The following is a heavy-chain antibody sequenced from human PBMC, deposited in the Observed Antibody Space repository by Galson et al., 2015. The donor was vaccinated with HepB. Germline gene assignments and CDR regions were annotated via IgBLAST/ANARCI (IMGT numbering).Heavy chain of an antibody. J-gene: IGHJ6*02. Sequence: SVKVSCKASGGTFSSYAISWVRQAPGQGLEWMGGIIPIFGTANYAQKFQGRVTITADESTSTAYMELSSLRSEDTAVYYCARDADIVVVTAIGGAYYGMDVWGQGTTVTVSS. CDR3: ARDADIVVVTAIGGAYYGMDV. V-gene: IGHV1-69*13. CDR2: IIPIFGTA. CDR1: GGTFSSYA. D-gene: IGHD2-21*02.